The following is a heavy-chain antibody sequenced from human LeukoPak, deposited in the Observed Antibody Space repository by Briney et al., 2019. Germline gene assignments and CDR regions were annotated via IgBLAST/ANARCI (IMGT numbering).Heavy chain of an antibody. CDR2: IYYSGST. Sequence: XTLSLTCTVSGGSISSYYRSWIRQPPGKGLEWIGYIYYSGSTNYNPSLKSRVTISVDTSKNQFSLKLSSVTAADTAVYYCAREGMATITDYYFDYWGQGTLVTVSS. CDR1: GGSISSYY. J-gene: IGHJ4*02. D-gene: IGHD5-24*01. V-gene: IGHV4-59*01. CDR3: AREGMATITDYYFDY.